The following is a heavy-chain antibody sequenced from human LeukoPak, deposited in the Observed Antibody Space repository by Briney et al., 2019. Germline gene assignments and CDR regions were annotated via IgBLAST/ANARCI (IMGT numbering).Heavy chain of an antibody. CDR2: ISDSADST. CDR1: GFTFSSYA. D-gene: IGHD6-19*01. CDR3: AKSYGSGWYYDF. V-gene: IGHV3-23*01. J-gene: IGHJ4*02. Sequence: GGSLRLSCAASGFTFSSYAMSWVRQAPGKGLEWVSTISDSADSTYYADSVQGRFTISRDNSKNTLYLQMNSLRAEDTAFYYCAKSYGSGWYYDFWGQGALVTVSS.